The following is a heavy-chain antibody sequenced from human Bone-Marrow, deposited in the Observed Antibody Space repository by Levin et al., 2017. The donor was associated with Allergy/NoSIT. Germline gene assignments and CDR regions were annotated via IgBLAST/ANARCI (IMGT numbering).Heavy chain of an antibody. CDR1: GFTFSSYW. J-gene: IGHJ4*02. CDR2: IKQDGSEK. D-gene: IGHD3-3*01. CDR3: AREWYYDFWSGYYRTTLDY. Sequence: LSLTCAASGFTFSSYWMSWVRQAPGKGLEWVANIKQDGSEKYYVDSVKGRFTISRDNAKNSLYLQMNSLRAEDTAVYYCAREWYYDFWSGYYRTTLDYWGQGTLVTVSS. V-gene: IGHV3-7*01.